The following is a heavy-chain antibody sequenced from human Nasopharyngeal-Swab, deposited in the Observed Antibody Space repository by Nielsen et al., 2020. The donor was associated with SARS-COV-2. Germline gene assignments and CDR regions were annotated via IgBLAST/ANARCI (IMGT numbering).Heavy chain of an antibody. Sequence: SVKVSCKASGFTFIRSAMQWVRQARGRRLEWIGWIVIGSDNTKYARKFQERVTITRDMSTSTAYMELSSLRSEDTAVYYCAAGRYSSSWYSGIDYWGQGTLVTVSS. D-gene: IGHD6-13*01. J-gene: IGHJ4*02. V-gene: IGHV1-58*02. CDR1: GFTFIRSA. CDR2: IVIGSDNT. CDR3: AAGRYSSSWYSGIDY.